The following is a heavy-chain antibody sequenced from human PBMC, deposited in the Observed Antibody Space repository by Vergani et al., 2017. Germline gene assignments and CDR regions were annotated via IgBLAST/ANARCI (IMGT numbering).Heavy chain of an antibody. V-gene: IGHV3-23*01. CDR2: ISARYPST. D-gene: IGHD3-22*01. Sequence: EVQLLESGGGLVQPGGSLRLSCAASGFTFSSYAMSWVRQAPGKGLEWVSAISARYPSTYYADSVKGRFTISRDNSKNMLYLQMSSLRAEDTSVYYCARLSYDTTPYLQGGYDYWGQGTLVTVSS. J-gene: IGHJ4*02. CDR3: ARLSYDTTPYLQGGYDY. CDR1: GFTFSSYA.